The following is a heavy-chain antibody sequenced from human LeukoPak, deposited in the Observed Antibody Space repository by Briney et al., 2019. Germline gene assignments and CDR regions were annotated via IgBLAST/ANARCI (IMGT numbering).Heavy chain of an antibody. CDR1: GFTFSSYS. D-gene: IGHD3-10*01. Sequence: PGGSLRLSCAAPGFTFSSYSMNWVRQAPGKGLEWVSSISSSSSYIYYADSVKGRFTISRDNAKNSLYLQMNSLRAEDTAVYYCARDPIRELDGSEGYFDYWGQGTLVTVSS. CDR2: ISSSSSYI. J-gene: IGHJ4*02. CDR3: ARDPIRELDGSEGYFDY. V-gene: IGHV3-21*01.